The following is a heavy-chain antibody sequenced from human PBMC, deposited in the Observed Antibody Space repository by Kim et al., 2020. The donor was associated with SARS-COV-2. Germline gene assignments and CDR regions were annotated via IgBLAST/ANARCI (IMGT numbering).Heavy chain of an antibody. V-gene: IGHV4-39*01. CDR3: AGQRSYLYSGTCFGY. J-gene: IGHJ4*01. CDR1: GGSISSSSYS. Sequence: SETLSLTCTVSGGSISSSSYSWGWIRQPPGKGLEWIGSIYYSGRSYYNSSLKSRVTMSVDTSKNQFSLRLSPVIAATTVVFFCAGQRSYLYSGTCFGYWG. CDR2: IYYSGRS. D-gene: IGHD3-16*02.